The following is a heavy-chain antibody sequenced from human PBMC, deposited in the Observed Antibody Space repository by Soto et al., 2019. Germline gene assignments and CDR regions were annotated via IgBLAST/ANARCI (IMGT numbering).Heavy chain of an antibody. V-gene: IGHV5-51*01. Sequence: PGESLKISCKGSGYSFTSYWIGWVRQMTGRGLEWMGIIYPGDSDTRYSPSFQGQVTISADMSISTAYLQWSSLRASDTALYYCARGSHYGSGSYTSFDYWGQGTLVTVSS. CDR2: IYPGDSDT. CDR3: ARGSHYGSGSYTSFDY. D-gene: IGHD3-10*01. CDR1: GYSFTSYW. J-gene: IGHJ4*02.